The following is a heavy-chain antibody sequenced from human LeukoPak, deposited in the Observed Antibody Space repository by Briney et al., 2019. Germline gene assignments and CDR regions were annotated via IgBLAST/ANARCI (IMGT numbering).Heavy chain of an antibody. V-gene: IGHV3-30-3*01. CDR2: ISYDGSNK. D-gene: IGHD2-21*02. Sequence: PGRSLRLSCAASGSTFSSHAMHWVRQAPGKGLEWVAVISYDGSNKYYADSVKGRFTISGDNSKNTLYLQMNSLRAEDTAVYYCARDTRGDYYFDYWGQGTLVTVSS. CDR1: GSTFSSHA. J-gene: IGHJ4*02. CDR3: ARDTRGDYYFDY.